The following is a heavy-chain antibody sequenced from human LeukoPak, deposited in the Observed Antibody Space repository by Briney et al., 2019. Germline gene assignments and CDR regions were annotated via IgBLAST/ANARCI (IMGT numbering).Heavy chain of an antibody. CDR3: ARGFLDGSGSYFYFDY. J-gene: IGHJ4*02. CDR2: ISSSSSTI. CDR1: GVIFNTYS. Sequence: GRSLRLSCAASGVIFNTYSMNWVRQAPGKGLEWVSYISSSSSTIYYADSVKGRFTISRDNAKNSLYLQMNSLRAEDTAVYYCARGFLDGSGSYFYFDYWGQGTLVTVSS. D-gene: IGHD3-10*01. V-gene: IGHV3-48*04.